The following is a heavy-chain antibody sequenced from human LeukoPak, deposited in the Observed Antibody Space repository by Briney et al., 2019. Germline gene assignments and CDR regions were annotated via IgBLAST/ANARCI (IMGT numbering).Heavy chain of an antibody. Sequence: PGGSLRLSCEASGFTFDDYTMHWVRQAPGKGLQWVSLISWDGGSTYYADSVKGRFTISRDNSKNSLYLQMDSLRTEDTVLYCCAKTMGDVDTAMNLDYWGQGTLVTVSS. CDR3: AKTMGDVDTAMNLDY. D-gene: IGHD5-18*01. J-gene: IGHJ4*02. CDR2: ISWDGGST. CDR1: GFTFDDYT. V-gene: IGHV3-43*01.